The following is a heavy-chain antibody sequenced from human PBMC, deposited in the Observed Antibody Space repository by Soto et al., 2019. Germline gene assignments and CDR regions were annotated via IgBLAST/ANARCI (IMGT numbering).Heavy chain of an antibody. CDR1: GGTFSSYA. CDR3: ASHYSSGWYYYYYGMDV. J-gene: IGHJ6*02. D-gene: IGHD6-19*01. Sequence: ASVKVSCKASGGTFSSYAISWVRQAPGQGLEWMGGIIPIFGTANYAQKFQGRVTITADESTSTAYMELSSLRSEDTAVYYCASHYSSGWYYYYYGMDVWGQGTTVTVSS. CDR2: IIPIFGTA. V-gene: IGHV1-69*13.